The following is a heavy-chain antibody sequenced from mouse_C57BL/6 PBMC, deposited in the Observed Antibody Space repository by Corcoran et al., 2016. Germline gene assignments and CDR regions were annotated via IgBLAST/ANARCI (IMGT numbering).Heavy chain of an antibody. CDR2: INTYSGVP. Sequence: QIQLVQSGPELKKPGETVKISCKASGYTFTTYGMSWVKQAPGKGLKWMGWINTYSGVPTYADDFKGRFAFSLETSASTAYLQINNLKNEDTATYFCARTVNYYGSSYPYLDYWGQGTTLTVSS. D-gene: IGHD1-1*01. CDR1: GYTFTTYG. V-gene: IGHV9-3*01. J-gene: IGHJ2*01. CDR3: ARTVNYYGSSYPYLDY.